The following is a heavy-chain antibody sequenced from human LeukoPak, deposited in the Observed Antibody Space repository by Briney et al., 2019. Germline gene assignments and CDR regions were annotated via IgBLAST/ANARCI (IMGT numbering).Heavy chain of an antibody. CDR2: TGVSGS. D-gene: IGHD3-10*01. CDR1: GFTFSSSA. V-gene: IGHV3-23*01. CDR3: AKGFHGSGSYYQSDY. J-gene: IGHJ4*02. Sequence: GGSLRLSCAASGFTFSSSAMTWVRQVLGKGLEWVSTTGVSGSYYADSVKGRFTISRDNSKNSLYLQMNSLRAEDTALYYCAKGFHGSGSYYQSDYWGQGTLVTVSS.